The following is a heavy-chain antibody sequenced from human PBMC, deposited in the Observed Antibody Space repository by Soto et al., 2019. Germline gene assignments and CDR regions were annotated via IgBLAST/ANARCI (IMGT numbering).Heavy chain of an antibody. CDR2: ISGSGSVT. Sequence: PGGSLRLSCAASGFTFSDYYMSWIRQAPGKGLEWISYISGSGSVTYYADSVKGRFTVSRDNAKNSLYLQVNSLRAEDTAVYYRAREDTGDCTGTSCSNYDYYGVDVWGQGTSVTVSS. D-gene: IGHD2-2*01. V-gene: IGHV3-11*01. J-gene: IGHJ6*02. CDR1: GFTFSDYY. CDR3: AREDTGDCTGTSCSNYDYYGVDV.